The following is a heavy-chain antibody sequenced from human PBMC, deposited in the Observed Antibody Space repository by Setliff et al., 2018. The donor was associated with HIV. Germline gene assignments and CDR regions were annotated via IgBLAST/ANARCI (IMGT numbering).Heavy chain of an antibody. CDR1: GFTFSSYS. Sequence: GGSLRLSCAASGFTFSSYSMNWVRQAPGKGLEWVSYISSSSSTIYYADSVKGRFTISRDNAKNSLYLQMNSLRAEDTAVYYCARDGRGQVVKTLDAFDIWGQGTMVTVSS. CDR2: ISSSSSTI. V-gene: IGHV3-48*04. D-gene: IGHD2-2*01. J-gene: IGHJ3*02. CDR3: ARDGRGQVVKTLDAFDI.